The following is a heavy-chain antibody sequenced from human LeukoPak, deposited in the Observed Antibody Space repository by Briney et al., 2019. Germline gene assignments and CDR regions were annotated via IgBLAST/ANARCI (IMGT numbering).Heavy chain of an antibody. D-gene: IGHD3-10*02. V-gene: IGHV3-7*01. CDR1: EFTFSNYW. Sequence: PGGSLRLSCAASEFTFSNYWMAWVRQAPGKGLEWVANIKQDGSEIYYVDSVKGRFTISRDNAKNSLYLQMNSLRAEDTAVYYCAELGITMIGGVWGKGTTVTISS. CDR2: IKQDGSEI. J-gene: IGHJ6*04. CDR3: AELGITMIGGV.